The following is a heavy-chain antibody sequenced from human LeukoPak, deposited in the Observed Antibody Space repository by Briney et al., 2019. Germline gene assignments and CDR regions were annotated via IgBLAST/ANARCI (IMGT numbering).Heavy chain of an antibody. CDR1: GYTLTELS. D-gene: IGHD2-15*01. J-gene: IGHJ4*02. CDR2: FDPEDGET. CDR3: ATGPDIVVVVAREFPWTY. V-gene: IGHV1-24*01. Sequence: ASVKVSCKVSGYTLTELSMHWVRQAPGKGLEWMGGFDPEDGETIYAQKFQGRVTMTEDTSTDTAYMELSSLRSEDTAVYYCATGPDIVVVVAREFPWTYWGQGTLVTVSS.